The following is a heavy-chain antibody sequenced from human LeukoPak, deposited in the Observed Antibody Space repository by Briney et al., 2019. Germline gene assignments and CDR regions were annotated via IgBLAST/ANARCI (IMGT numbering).Heavy chain of an antibody. V-gene: IGHV3-11*01. J-gene: IGHJ4*02. D-gene: IGHD2-15*01. CDR1: GFMFSDHY. CDR2: ISDSGGTI. CDR3: ARDHDSLGY. Sequence: GGSLRLSCAASGFMFSDHYMSWIRQAPGKGLEWISYISDSGGTIYYADSVKGRFTISRDNAKKSLFLQMNRLRADDTAVYYCARDHDSLGYWGQGTLVTVSS.